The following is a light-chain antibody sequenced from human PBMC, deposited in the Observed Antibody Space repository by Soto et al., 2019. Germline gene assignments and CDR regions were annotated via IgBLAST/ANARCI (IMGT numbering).Light chain of an antibody. CDR1: QSIDSW. CDR2: DAS. V-gene: IGKV1-5*01. J-gene: IGKJ2*01. CDR3: QQYYSYSLYT. Sequence: DIQMTQSPSTLSASVGDRVTITCRASQSIDSWLAWYQQQPGKAPKLLMYDASILESGVPSRFSGSGSGTEFTLIISRLQPDDFATYYCQQYYSYSLYTFGQGTKLEIK.